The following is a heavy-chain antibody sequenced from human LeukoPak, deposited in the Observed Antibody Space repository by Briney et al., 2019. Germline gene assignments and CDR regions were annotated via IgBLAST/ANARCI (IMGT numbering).Heavy chain of an antibody. Sequence: GGSLRLSCAASRFTFSRNNMHWVRQAPGKGLEWVAFIQYDGKNEYYADSVKGRFTISKDNSKNTLYLQMNSLKAEDTAVYYCAKDSGHDGYAFDIWGPGTMVTVSS. D-gene: IGHD5-24*01. CDR3: AKDSGHDGYAFDI. V-gene: IGHV3-30*02. CDR1: RFTFSRNN. CDR2: IQYDGKNE. J-gene: IGHJ3*02.